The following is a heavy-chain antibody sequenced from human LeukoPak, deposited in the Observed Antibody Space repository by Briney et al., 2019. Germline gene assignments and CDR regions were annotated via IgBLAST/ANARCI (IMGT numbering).Heavy chain of an antibody. Sequence: GGSLRLSCAASGFTFSDYSMNWVRQAPGQGLEWVSSISSRSTYAYYADSVRGRFTISRDNAKNSLYLQMNNLRVEDTAIYFCARNWVFSFDHWGQGILVTVSS. CDR1: GFTFSDYS. CDR2: ISSRSTYA. V-gene: IGHV3-21*01. CDR3: ARNWVFSFDH. D-gene: IGHD6-13*01. J-gene: IGHJ4*02.